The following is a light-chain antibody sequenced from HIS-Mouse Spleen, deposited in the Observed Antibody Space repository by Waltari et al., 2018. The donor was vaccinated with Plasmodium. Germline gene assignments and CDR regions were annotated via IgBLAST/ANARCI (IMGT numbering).Light chain of an antibody. J-gene: IGLJ2*01. CDR1: SSNIGNNA. CDR3: AAWDDSLNGPV. Sequence: QTVLTQAPSVSEAPRQRVTISCSGSSSNIGNNAVNWYQQLPGKAPKRLIYYYDRLPSGVSDRFSGSKSGTSASLAISGLQSEDEADYYCAAWDDSLNGPVFGGGTKLTVL. V-gene: IGLV1-36*01. CDR2: YYD.